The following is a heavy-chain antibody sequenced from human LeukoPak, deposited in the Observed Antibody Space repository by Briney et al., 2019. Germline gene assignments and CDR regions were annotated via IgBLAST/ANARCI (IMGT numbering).Heavy chain of an antibody. CDR1: GFTVSPYY. CDR3: ARGLGYCTSTTCLLPFDY. Sequence: SGGSLRLSCAASGFTVSPYYMTWVRQAPGKGLECVSVIYSGGSTYYADSVKGRFTVSRDNSKNTLYLQMNSLRAEDTALYYCARGLGYCTSTTCLLPFDYWGQGTLVTVSS. CDR2: IYSGGST. V-gene: IGHV3-53*01. J-gene: IGHJ4*02. D-gene: IGHD2-2*01.